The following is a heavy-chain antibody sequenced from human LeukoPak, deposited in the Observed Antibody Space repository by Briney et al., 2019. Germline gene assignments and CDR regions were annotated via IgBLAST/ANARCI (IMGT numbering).Heavy chain of an antibody. CDR3: AKRGEMATVPFDY. D-gene: IGHD5-24*01. J-gene: IGHJ4*02. Sequence: GGSLRLSRAASGFTFSSYGMQWVRQAPAKGLEWGAVMSYDGSNKYYADSAEGRFTIYRDNSENTLYLQMNSLRAEDTGVYYCAKRGEMATVPFDYWGQGALVTVSS. CDR1: GFTFSSYG. V-gene: IGHV3-30*18. CDR2: MSYDGSNK.